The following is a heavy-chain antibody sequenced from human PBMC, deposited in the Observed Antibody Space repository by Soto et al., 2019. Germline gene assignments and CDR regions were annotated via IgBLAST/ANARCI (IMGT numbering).Heavy chain of an antibody. CDR3: ARDERTAFTENFQR. CDR1: GGSISSYY. CDR2: IYYSGST. Sequence: SETLSLTCTVSGGSISSYYWSWIRQPPGKGLEWIGYIYYSGSTNYNPSLKSRVIISVDTSKNQFSLKLRSVTAADTAVYYCARDERTAFTENFQRWGQGTLVTVSS. J-gene: IGHJ1*01. D-gene: IGHD1-1*01. V-gene: IGHV4-59*01.